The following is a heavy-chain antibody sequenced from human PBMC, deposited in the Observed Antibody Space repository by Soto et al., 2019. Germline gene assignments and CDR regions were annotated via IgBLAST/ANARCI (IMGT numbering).Heavy chain of an antibody. CDR3: AKAGSKMRYDYIWGSYRPYYYYMDV. D-gene: IGHD3-16*02. V-gene: IGHV3-23*01. CDR1: GFTFSSYA. J-gene: IGHJ6*03. CDR2: ISGSGGST. Sequence: GGSLRLSCAASGFTFSSYAMSWVRQAPGKGLEWVSAISGSGGSTYYADSVKGRFTISRDNSKNTLYLQMNSLRAEDRAVYYCAKAGSKMRYDYIWGSYRPYYYYMDVWGKGTTVTVSS.